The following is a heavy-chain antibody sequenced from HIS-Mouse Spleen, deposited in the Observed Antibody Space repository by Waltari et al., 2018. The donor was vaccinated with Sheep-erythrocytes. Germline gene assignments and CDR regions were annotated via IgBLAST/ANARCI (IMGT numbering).Heavy chain of an antibody. CDR3: AKETSSGWYYYYYGMDV. D-gene: IGHD6-19*01. CDR2: ISYDGSNK. CDR1: GFPFSSYG. V-gene: IGHV3-30*18. J-gene: IGHJ6*02. Sequence: QVQLVESGGGVVQPGRSVRLPCAASGFPFSSYGMHWVRQAPGKGLEWVAVISYDGSNKYYADSVKGRFTISRDNSKNTLYLQMNSLRAEDTAVYYCAKETSSGWYYYYYGMDVWGQGTTVTVSS.